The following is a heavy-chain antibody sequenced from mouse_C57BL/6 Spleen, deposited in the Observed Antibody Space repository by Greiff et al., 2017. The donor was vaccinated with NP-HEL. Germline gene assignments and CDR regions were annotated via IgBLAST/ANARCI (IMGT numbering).Heavy chain of an antibody. V-gene: IGHV1-15*01. CDR3: TRRTVVDTGDY. CDR1: GYTFTDYE. Sequence: QVQLQQSGAELVRPGASVTLSCKASGYTFTDYEMHWVKQTPVHGLEWIGAIDPETGGTAYNQKFKGKAILTADKSSSTAYMELRSLTSEDSAVYYCTRRTVVDTGDYWGQGTTLTVSS. D-gene: IGHD1-1*01. J-gene: IGHJ2*01. CDR2: IDPETGGT.